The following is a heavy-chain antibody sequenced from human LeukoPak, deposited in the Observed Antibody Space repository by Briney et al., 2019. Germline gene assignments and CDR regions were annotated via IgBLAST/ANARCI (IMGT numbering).Heavy chain of an antibody. Sequence: SETLSLTCAVYGGSFSGYYWSWIRQPPGKGLEWIGEINHSGSTNYNPSLKSRVTISVDTSKNQFSLKLSSVTAADTAVYYCARGRHSGKNYYFDYWGQGTLVTVSS. CDR1: GGSFSGYY. CDR3: ARGRHSGKNYYFDY. J-gene: IGHJ4*02. V-gene: IGHV4-34*01. CDR2: INHSGST. D-gene: IGHD5-12*01.